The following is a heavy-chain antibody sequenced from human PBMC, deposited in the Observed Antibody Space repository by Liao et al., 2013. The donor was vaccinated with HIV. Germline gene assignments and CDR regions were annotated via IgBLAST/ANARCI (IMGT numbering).Heavy chain of an antibody. J-gene: IGHJ4*02. V-gene: IGHV4-4*07. CDR2: IYTSGST. Sequence: QVQLQESGPGLVKPSETLSLTCTVSGGSISSYYWNWIRQPAGKGLEWIGHIYTSGSTNYNPSLKSRVSMSVDTSKNQFSLKLSSVTAADTAVYYCDEHKLGIAVLLDYWGQGTLVTVSS. D-gene: IGHD7-27*01. CDR3: DEHKLGIAVLLDY. CDR1: GGSISSYY.